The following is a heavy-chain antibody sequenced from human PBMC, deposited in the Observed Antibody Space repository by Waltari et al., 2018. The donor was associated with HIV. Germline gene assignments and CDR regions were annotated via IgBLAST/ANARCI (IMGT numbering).Heavy chain of an antibody. CDR1: GYTFSSSW. CDR2: AYPSDSDT. D-gene: IGHD3-22*01. J-gene: IGHJ5*02. CDR3: LRLSDQYDSSGYYGWFDP. Sequence: EVQLVQSGAEVKQPGESLKISCKASGYTFSSSWIGWVRQMPGEGLDWMAIAYPSDSDTRYSPSCQGQVTISTDMSTSTAYLQWGSLKASDTAMYFCLRLSDQYDSSGYYGWFDPWGQGTPVTGSS. V-gene: IGHV5-51*01.